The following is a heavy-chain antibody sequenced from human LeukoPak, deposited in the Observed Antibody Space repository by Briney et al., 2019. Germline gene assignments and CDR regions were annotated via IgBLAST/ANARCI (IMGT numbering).Heavy chain of an antibody. CDR2: FDPEDGET. CDR3: ATGGQWELLLPELYGMDV. D-gene: IGHD1-26*01. Sequence: ASVKVSCKVSGCTLTELSMHWVRQAPGKGLEWMGGFDPEDGETIYAQKFQGRVTMTEDTSTDTAYMELSSLRSEDTAVYYCATGGQWELLLPELYGMDVWGQGTTVTVSS. J-gene: IGHJ6*02. V-gene: IGHV1-24*01. CDR1: GCTLTELS.